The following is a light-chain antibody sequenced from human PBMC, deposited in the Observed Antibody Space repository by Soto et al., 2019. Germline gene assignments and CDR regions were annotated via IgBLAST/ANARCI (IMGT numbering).Light chain of an antibody. CDR3: ATWDDSLRGVV. CDR1: SSNIGSNF. J-gene: IGLJ3*02. CDR2: KND. Sequence: QSVLTQPPSASGTPGQGVTISCSGSSSNIGSNFVAWYQQYPGTAPKLLTYKNDQRPSGVPGRFAGSKSGTSASLAISGLRSEEEADYYCATWDDSLRGVVFGGGTKVTVL. V-gene: IGLV1-47*01.